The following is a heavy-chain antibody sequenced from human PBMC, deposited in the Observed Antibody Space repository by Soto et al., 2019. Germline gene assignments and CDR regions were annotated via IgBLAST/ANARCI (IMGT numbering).Heavy chain of an antibody. D-gene: IGHD6-13*01. CDR2: ISYDGSNK. J-gene: IGHJ3*02. Sequence: GGSLRLSCAASGFTFSSYGMHWVRQAPGKGLEWVAVISYDGSNKYYADSVKGRFTISRDNSKNTLYLQMNSLRAEDTAVYYCARALKGSSSWYGAFDIWGQGTMVTVSS. V-gene: IGHV3-30*03. CDR3: ARALKGSSSWYGAFDI. CDR1: GFTFSSYG.